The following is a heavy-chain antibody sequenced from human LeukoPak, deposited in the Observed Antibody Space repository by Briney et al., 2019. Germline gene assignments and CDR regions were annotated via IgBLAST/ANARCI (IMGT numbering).Heavy chain of an antibody. CDR1: GFTFSSYA. Sequence: GRSLRLPCAASGFTFSSYAMHWVRQAPGKGLEWVAVISYDGSNKYYADSVKGRFTISRDNSKNTLYLQMNSLRAEDTAVYYCARHSSSWYFAFDIWSQGTMVTVSS. CDR2: ISYDGSNK. J-gene: IGHJ3*02. V-gene: IGHV3-30-3*01. CDR3: ARHSSSWYFAFDI. D-gene: IGHD6-13*01.